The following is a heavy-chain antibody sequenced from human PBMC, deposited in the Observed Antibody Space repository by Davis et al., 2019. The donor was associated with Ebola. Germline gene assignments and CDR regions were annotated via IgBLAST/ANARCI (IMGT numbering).Heavy chain of an antibody. J-gene: IGHJ6*04. D-gene: IGHD6-19*01. CDR3: AKGGSGWPSDYSYGMGV. V-gene: IGHV3-53*01. CDR1: GFIVSDKY. CDR2: IYRDGRT. Sequence: GGSLRLSCAASGFIVSDKYMSWVRQAPGKGLEWVSVIYRDGRTYHADSVKGRFTISRDNSKNTVYLQMNSLRAEDTAVYYCAKGGSGWPSDYSYGMGVWGKGTTVTVSS.